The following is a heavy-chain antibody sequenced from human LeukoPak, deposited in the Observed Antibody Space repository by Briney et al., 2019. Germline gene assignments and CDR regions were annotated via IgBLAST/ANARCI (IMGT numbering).Heavy chain of an antibody. V-gene: IGHV3-30*04. CDR3: ARDFIRGAPDYLDQ. Sequence: PGRSLRLSCAASGFTFSSYPMHWVRQAPGKGLEWVAVIGYDGVNKFYTDSVKGRFTISRDDSKNTLYLQMDSLRAEDTAVYYCARDFIRGAPDYLDQWGRGTLVTVSS. J-gene: IGHJ4*02. CDR2: IGYDGVNK. D-gene: IGHD3-10*01. CDR1: GFTFSSYP.